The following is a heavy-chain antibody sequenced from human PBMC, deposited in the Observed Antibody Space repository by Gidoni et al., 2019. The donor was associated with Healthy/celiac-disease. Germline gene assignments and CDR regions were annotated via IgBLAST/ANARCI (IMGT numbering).Heavy chain of an antibody. D-gene: IGHD6-13*01. CDR1: GFTFSSYG. V-gene: IGHV3-30*18. Sequence: QVQLVESGGGVVQPGRSLRLSCAASGFTFSSYGMHWVRQAPGKGLEWVAVISYDGSNKYYADSVKGRFTISRDNSKNTLYLQMNSLRAEDTAVYYCAKDRRYSSSWTPTDYWGQGTLVTVSS. CDR2: ISYDGSNK. CDR3: AKDRRYSSSWTPTDY. J-gene: IGHJ4*02.